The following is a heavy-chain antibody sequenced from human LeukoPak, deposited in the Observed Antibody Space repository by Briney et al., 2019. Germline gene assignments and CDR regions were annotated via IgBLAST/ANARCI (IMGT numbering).Heavy chain of an antibody. Sequence: SETLSLTCTVSGGSISSHYWSWIRQPAGKGLEWIGRIYTSGSTNYNPSLESRVTMSVDTSKNQFSLKLSSVTAADTAVYYCARYDFWSGYYSFDPWGQGTLVTVSS. CDR1: GGSISSHY. J-gene: IGHJ5*02. CDR3: ARYDFWSGYYSFDP. CDR2: IYTSGST. V-gene: IGHV4-4*07. D-gene: IGHD3-3*01.